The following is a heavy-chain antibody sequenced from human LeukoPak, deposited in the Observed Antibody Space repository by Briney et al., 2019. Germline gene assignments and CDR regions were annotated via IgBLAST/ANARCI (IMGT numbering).Heavy chain of an antibody. CDR1: GFNFRTYD. D-gene: IGHD3-22*01. CDR3: AKEDGTVVVSTFGD. J-gene: IGHJ4*02. CDR2: IQFDESSK. Sequence: GGSLRLSCAASGFNFRTYDMHWVRQAPGKGLEWVAFIQFDESSKNYADSVKGRFTISRDNSKNTVYLQVNSLRAEDTAVYYCAKEDGTVVVSTFGDWGQGTLGTVSS. V-gene: IGHV3-30*02.